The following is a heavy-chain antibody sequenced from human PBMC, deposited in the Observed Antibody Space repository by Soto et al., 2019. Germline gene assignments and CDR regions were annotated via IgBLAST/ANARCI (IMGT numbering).Heavy chain of an antibody. Sequence: PSETLSLTCTVSAGSIRSGDYYWTWIRQPPGKGLEWIGYIDHSGSAYYNPSLKSRATISIDTSKNQFSLKLSSVTAADTAVYYCARHHYGAEGRLDYWGQGTLVTVSS. J-gene: IGHJ4*02. D-gene: IGHD4-17*01. V-gene: IGHV4-30-4*02. CDR1: AGSIRSGDYY. CDR3: ARHHYGAEGRLDY. CDR2: IDHSGSA.